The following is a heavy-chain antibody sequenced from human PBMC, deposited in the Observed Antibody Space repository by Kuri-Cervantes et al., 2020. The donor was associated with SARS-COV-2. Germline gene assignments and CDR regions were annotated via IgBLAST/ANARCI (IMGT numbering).Heavy chain of an antibody. D-gene: IGHD3-10*01. V-gene: IGHV1-2*02. CDR2: INPNSGGT. J-gene: IGHJ6*02. CDR3: ARDEVVRGVQYGMDV. CDR1: GYTFTGYY. Sequence: ASVKVSCKASGYTFTGYYMHWARQAPGQGLEWMGWINPNSGGTNYAQKFQGRVTMTRDTSISTAYMELSRLRSDDTAVYYCARDEVVRGVQYGMDVWGQGTTVTVSS.